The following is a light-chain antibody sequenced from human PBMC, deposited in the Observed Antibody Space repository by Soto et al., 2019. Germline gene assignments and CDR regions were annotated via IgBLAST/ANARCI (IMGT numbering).Light chain of an antibody. CDR2: GAS. J-gene: IGKJ1*01. CDR3: KQYNNWPPWT. V-gene: IGKV3-15*01. Sequence: EIVMTQSPATLSVSPGERATLSCRASQSVSSNLAGYQQKPGQAPRLLIYGASTRATGVPARFSGSGSGIEFNLTISSMQSEDFAVYYCKQYNNWPPWTFGQGTKVEIK. CDR1: QSVSSN.